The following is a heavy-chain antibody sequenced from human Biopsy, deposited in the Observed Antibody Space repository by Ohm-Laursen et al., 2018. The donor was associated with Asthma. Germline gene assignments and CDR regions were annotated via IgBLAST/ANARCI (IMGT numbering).Heavy chain of an antibody. J-gene: IGHJ4*02. V-gene: IGHV3-21*01. CDR2: ISGSGGSI. CDR3: ARVWQLATLDY. CDR1: GFTFDDYA. D-gene: IGHD6-13*01. Sequence: SLRLSCAASGFTFDDYAMSWVRQAPGKGLEWVSAISGSGGSIYYADSVKGRFTISRDNAKNSLYLQMNSLRAEDTAVYYCARVWQLATLDYWGQGTLVTVSS.